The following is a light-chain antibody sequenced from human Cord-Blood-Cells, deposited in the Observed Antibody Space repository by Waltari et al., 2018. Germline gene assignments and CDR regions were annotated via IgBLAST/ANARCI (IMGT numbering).Light chain of an antibody. Sequence: DIQMTQSPSTLSASVGDRVTITCRASQSISSWLAWYRQKPGKAPKLLIYDASSLESGFPSRFSGSGSGTEFTLTISSLQPDDFATYYCQQYNSYPWTFGQGTKVEIK. CDR1: QSISSW. V-gene: IGKV1-5*01. CDR3: QQYNSYPWT. CDR2: DAS. J-gene: IGKJ1*01.